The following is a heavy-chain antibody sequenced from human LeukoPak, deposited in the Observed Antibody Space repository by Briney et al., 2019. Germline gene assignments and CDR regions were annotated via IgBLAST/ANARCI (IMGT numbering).Heavy chain of an antibody. D-gene: IGHD1-1*01. CDR1: GYDFLDNH. Sequence: ASVKVSCKASGYDFLDNHLHWVRRAPGQVLEWMGWVKPYGGDTHVAQKFQGRVTMTRATSITTAYMELSRLTSDDTAVYFCARGTFVDWNPAGDRFDSWGQGTPVTVSS. CDR2: VKPYGGDT. CDR3: ARGTFVDWNPAGDRFDS. J-gene: IGHJ4*02. V-gene: IGHV1-2*02.